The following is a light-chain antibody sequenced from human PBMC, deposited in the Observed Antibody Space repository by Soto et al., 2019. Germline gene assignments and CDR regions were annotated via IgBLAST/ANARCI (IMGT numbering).Light chain of an antibody. CDR2: DNT. CDR1: SSNIGNNL. CDR3: ETWDSSLTAGV. J-gene: IGLJ1*01. Sequence: QSALTQPPSVSAAPGQKGSISCSGSSSNIGNNLVSWYQHLPGTAPKLLIFDNTKRRSGIPDRFSGSRSGTSATLGITGLQSGDEADYYCETWDSSLTAGVFGTGTKLTVL. V-gene: IGLV1-51*01.